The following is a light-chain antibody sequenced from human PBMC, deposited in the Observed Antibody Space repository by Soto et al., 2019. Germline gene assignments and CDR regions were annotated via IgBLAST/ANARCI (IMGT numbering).Light chain of an antibody. V-gene: IGLV2-14*01. J-gene: IGLJ2*01. CDR1: GSDVGDYNY. Sequence: QSALTQPASVSGSPGQSITISCTGTGSDVGDYNYVSWYQQHPGKAPKLMIYEVSHRLSGVSNRFSGSKSGYTASLTISGLQDEDEADYYCSSYTRNSIVIFGGGTKLTVL. CDR2: EVS. CDR3: SSYTRNSIVI.